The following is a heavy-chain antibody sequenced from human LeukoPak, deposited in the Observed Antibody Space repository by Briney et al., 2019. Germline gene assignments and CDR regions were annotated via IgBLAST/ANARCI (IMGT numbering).Heavy chain of an antibody. CDR2: INHSGST. V-gene: IGHV4-34*01. Sequence: SETLSLTCSVSGGSISDYYWSWIRQPPGKGLEWIGEINHSGSTSYNPSLKSRVTMSVDTSKNQFSLKLSSVTAADTAVYFCARVLSYYDILTGYRYNWFDPWGQGTLVTVSS. J-gene: IGHJ5*02. CDR1: GGSISDYY. CDR3: ARVLSYYDILTGYRYNWFDP. D-gene: IGHD3-9*01.